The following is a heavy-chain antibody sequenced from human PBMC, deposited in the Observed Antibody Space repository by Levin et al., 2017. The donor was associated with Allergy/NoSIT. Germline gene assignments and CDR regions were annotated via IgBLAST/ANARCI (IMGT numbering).Heavy chain of an antibody. V-gene: IGHV3-73*01. CDR2: IRSKANTYAT. Sequence: GESLKISCAASGFSFSGSAMHWVRQASGKGLEWLGRIRSKANTYATAYAASVKGRFTISRDDSKNTAYLQMNSLKTGDTAVYYCTRLGGDSEIMDVWGQGTTVTVSS. CDR3: TRLGGDSEIMDV. CDR1: GFSFSGSA. D-gene: IGHD2-21*02. J-gene: IGHJ6*02.